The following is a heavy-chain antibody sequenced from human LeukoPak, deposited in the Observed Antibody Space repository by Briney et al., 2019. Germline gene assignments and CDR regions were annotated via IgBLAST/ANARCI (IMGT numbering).Heavy chain of an antibody. V-gene: IGHV4-39*07. D-gene: IGHD3-16*01. CDR1: GGSISSSSYY. Sequence: SETLSLTCTVSGGSISSSSYYWGWIRQPPGKGLEWIGSIYYSGSTYYNPSLKSRVTISVDTSKNQFSLKLSSVTAADTAVYYCARDLRWGGYWGQGTLVTVSS. J-gene: IGHJ4*02. CDR3: ARDLRWGGY. CDR2: IYYSGST.